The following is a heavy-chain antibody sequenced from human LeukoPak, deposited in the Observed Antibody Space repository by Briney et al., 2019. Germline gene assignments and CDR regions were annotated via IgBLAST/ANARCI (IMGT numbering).Heavy chain of an antibody. V-gene: IGHV3-11*01. CDR1: GFTFSDYY. D-gene: IGHD3-22*01. CDR3: ATSRNYYDTSGYYAPEFDY. CDR2: ISSSGSTK. J-gene: IGHJ4*02. Sequence: GGSLRLSCAASGFTFSDYYMSWIHQAPGKGLEWVSYISSSGSTKYYADSVKGRFTISRDNAKNSLYLQMNSLRAEDTAVYYCATSRNYYDTSGYYAPEFDYWGQGTLVTVSS.